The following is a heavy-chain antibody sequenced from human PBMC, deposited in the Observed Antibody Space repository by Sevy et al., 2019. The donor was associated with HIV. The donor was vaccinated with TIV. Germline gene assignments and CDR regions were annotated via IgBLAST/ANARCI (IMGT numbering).Heavy chain of an antibody. CDR2: INPNSGGT. Sequence: ASVKVSCKASGYTFTGYYMHWVRQAPGQGLEWMGWINPNSGGTNYAQKFQGRVTMTRDTSISTAYMELSRLGSDDTAVYYCAGAFGGVIAYYYYYGMDVWGQGTTVTVSS. CDR1: GYTFTGYY. J-gene: IGHJ6*02. V-gene: IGHV1-2*02. CDR3: AGAFGGVIAYYYYYGMDV. D-gene: IGHD3-16*02.